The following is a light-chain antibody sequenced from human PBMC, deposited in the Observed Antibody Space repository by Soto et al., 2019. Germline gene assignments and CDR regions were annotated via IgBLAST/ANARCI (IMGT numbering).Light chain of an antibody. V-gene: IGLV2-23*02. J-gene: IGLJ2*01. CDR2: EVT. Sequence: QSALTQPASASGSPGQSITISCTGTSSDVGSYNLVSWYQQHPGKAPKLMIYEVTNRPSGVSNRFSGSKSGNTASLTLSGVQDEDEARYSCSTNEDRVVFGGGTKVTVL. CDR3: STNEDRVV. CDR1: SSDVGSYNL.